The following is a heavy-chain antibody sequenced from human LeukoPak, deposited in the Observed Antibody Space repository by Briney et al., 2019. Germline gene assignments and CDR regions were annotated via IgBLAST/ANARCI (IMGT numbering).Heavy chain of an antibody. Sequence: GGSLRLSCAASGFTFSSYSMNWVRQAPGKGLEWVSSISSSSSYIYYADSVKGRFTISRDSAKNSLYLQMNSLRAEDTALYYCAKSLRGTDGQHFDYWGQGTLVTVSS. CDR2: ISSSSSYI. J-gene: IGHJ4*02. CDR1: GFTFSSYS. D-gene: IGHD3-16*01. CDR3: AKSLRGTDGQHFDY. V-gene: IGHV3-21*04.